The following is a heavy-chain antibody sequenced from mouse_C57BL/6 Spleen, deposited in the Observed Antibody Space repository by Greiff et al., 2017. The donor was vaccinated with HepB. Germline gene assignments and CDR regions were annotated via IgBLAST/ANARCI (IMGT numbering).Heavy chain of an antibody. V-gene: IGHV1-64*01. CDR1: GYTFTSYW. J-gene: IGHJ2*01. Sequence: VQLQQPGAELVKPGASVKLSCKASGYTFTSYWMHWVKQRPGQGLEWIGMIHPNSGSTNYNEKFKSKATLTVDKSSSTAYMQLSSLTSEDSAVYYCALITTVVAKGYWGQGTTLTVSS. D-gene: IGHD1-1*01. CDR2: IHPNSGST. CDR3: ALITTVVAKGY.